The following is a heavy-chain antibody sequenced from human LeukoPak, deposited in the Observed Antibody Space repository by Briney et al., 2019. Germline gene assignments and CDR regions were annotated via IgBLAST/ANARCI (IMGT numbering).Heavy chain of an antibody. Sequence: SETLSLTCTVSGYSISSGYYWGWIRQPPGKGLEWIGSIYYSGSTYYNPSLKSRVTISVDTSKNQFSLKLSSVTAADTAVYYCARGGVPASGWPFYYYYYMDVWGKGTTVTVSS. D-gene: IGHD6-19*01. J-gene: IGHJ6*03. CDR1: GYSISSGYY. V-gene: IGHV4-38-2*02. CDR2: IYYSGST. CDR3: ARGGVPASGWPFYYYYYMDV.